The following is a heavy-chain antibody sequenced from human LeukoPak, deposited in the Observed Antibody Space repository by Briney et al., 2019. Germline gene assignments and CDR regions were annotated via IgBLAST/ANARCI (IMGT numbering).Heavy chain of an antibody. Sequence: ASVKVSCKASGYTFTGYYMHWVRQAPGQGLEWMGWINPNSGGTNYAQKFQGRVTMTRDTSISTAYMELSRLRSDDTAVYYCAIPFGEXXXGGXCYSDAGAFDIWGQGTMVTVSS. CDR3: AIPFGEXXXGGXCYSDAGAFDI. CDR1: GYTFTGYY. CDR2: INPNSGGT. V-gene: IGHV1-2*02. D-gene: IGHD2-15*01. J-gene: IGHJ3*02.